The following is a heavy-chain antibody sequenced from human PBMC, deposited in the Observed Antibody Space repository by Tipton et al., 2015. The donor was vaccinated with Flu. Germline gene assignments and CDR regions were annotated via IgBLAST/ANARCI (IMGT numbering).Heavy chain of an antibody. Sequence: TLSLTCAVYGGSFSGYYWSWIRQPPGKGLEWIGEINHSGSTNYNPSLKSRVTISVDTSKNQFSLKLSSVTAADTAVYYCARGRRGGGAAMVPKGGFDPWGQGTLVTVSS. V-gene: IGHV4-34*01. CDR1: GGSFSGYY. J-gene: IGHJ5*02. CDR3: ARGRRGGGAAMVPKGGFDP. D-gene: IGHD3-10*01. CDR2: INHSGST.